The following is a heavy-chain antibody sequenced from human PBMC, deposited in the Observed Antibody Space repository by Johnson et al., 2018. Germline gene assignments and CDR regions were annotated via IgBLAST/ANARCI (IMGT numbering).Heavy chain of an antibody. Sequence: VQLQESGGGLVQPGGSLRLSCVASGFTFSNYWIHWVRQAPGKGLVWVSRINNDGSRTSYADSVKGRFTISRDNAKNTMYLQMNSLRAEDTAVYYCARVEYGDYEEDAFEIWGQGTMVTVSS. CDR3: ARVEYGDYEEDAFEI. CDR2: INNDGSRT. D-gene: IGHD4-17*01. J-gene: IGHJ3*02. V-gene: IGHV3-74*01. CDR1: GFTFSNYW.